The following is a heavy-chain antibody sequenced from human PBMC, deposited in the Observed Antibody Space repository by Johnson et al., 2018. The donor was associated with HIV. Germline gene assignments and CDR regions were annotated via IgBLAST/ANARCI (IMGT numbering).Heavy chain of an antibody. CDR1: ESTFSSYW. V-gene: IGHV3-7*01. D-gene: IGHD3-10*01. J-gene: IGHJ3*02. CDR3: AKGLRPYGSGPSDAFDI. CDR2: IKQDGSEK. Sequence: VQLVESGGGVVQPGGSLRLSCEASESTFSSYWMNWLRQAPGKGLEWVANIKQDGSEKYYVDSVKGRFTISRDNSKNTLYLQMNSLRAEDTAVYYCAKGLRPYGSGPSDAFDIWGQGTMVTVSS.